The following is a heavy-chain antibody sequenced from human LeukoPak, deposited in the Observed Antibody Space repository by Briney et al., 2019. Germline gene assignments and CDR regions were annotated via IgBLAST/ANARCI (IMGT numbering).Heavy chain of an antibody. CDR1: GGSISSSSYY. Sequence: SETLSLTCTVSGGSISSSSYYWGWIRQPPGKGLEWIGSIYYSGSTYYNPSLKSRVTISVDTSKNQFSLKLSSVTAADTAVYYCARGVAVGTTSAYNWFDPSGQGTLVTVSS. J-gene: IGHJ5*02. CDR2: IYYSGST. CDR3: ARGVAVGTTSAYNWFDP. D-gene: IGHD2-2*01. V-gene: IGHV4-39*07.